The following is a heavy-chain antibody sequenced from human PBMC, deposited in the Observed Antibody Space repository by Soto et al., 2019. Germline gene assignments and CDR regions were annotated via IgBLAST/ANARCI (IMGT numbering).Heavy chain of an antibody. CDR2: ISSTSTYI. D-gene: IGHD2-21*01. Sequence: EVQLVESGGGLVKPGGSLRLSCAASGFPFSTYSTVWVRQAPGKGLEWVSSISSTSTYIFYADSVKGRFTISRDNAKNSLYLQMNSLRAADTAVYYCARGFCGGDYCPLLVFDYWGQGTLVTVSS. J-gene: IGHJ4*02. CDR3: ARGFCGGDYCPLLVFDY. V-gene: IGHV3-21*04. CDR1: GFPFSTYS.